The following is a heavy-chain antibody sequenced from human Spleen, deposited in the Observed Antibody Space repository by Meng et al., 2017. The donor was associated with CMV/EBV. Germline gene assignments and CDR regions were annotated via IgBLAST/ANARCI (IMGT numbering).Heavy chain of an antibody. J-gene: IGHJ3*02. CDR1: STFSTYA. V-gene: IGHV3-30-3*01. Sequence: STFSTYAMHWVRQAPDKGLEWVAVISFDGTNKYYADSVKGRFTISRDNSKNTLYLQMNSLRPEDTAVFYCARDGDPGAESHDAFDIWGQGTMVTVSS. D-gene: IGHD1-14*01. CDR2: ISFDGTNK. CDR3: ARDGDPGAESHDAFDI.